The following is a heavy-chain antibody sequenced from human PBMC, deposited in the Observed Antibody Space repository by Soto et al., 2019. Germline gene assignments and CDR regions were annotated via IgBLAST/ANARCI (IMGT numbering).Heavy chain of an antibody. J-gene: IGHJ4*02. CDR3: ATRTTVTTLDY. CDR2: IYFDGTT. Sequence: QVQLQESGPGLVKPSQTLSLTCDVSGASVTRAGSYWGWIRQRPGQGLEWIGYIYFDGTTYYNPSLKSRVIISADTSRNQFSLRLSFLTAADTAVYYCATRTTVTTLDYWGQGTLVTVSS. D-gene: IGHD4-17*01. CDR1: GASVTRAGSY. V-gene: IGHV4-31*11.